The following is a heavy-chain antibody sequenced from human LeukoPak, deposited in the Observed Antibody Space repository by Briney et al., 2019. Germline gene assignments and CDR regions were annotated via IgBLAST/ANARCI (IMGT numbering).Heavy chain of an antibody. CDR2: VSSDGSDN. V-gene: IGHV3-30*03. CDR1: RFPFNTYH. D-gene: IGHD4-11*01. CDR3: VRYRVSYKYYAMDV. Sequence: GGPLRLSCEASRFPFNTYHFHWVRQAPGKGLEWLAVVSSDGSDNYNADSVKGRFTISRDNSKNTVYLQMNSLRVEDTAVYYCVRYRVSYKYYAMDVWGQGTTVTVSS. J-gene: IGHJ6*02.